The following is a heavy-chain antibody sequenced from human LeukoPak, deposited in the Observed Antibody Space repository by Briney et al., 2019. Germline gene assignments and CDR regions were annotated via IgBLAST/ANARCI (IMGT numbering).Heavy chain of an antibody. V-gene: IGHV3-30-3*01. CDR1: GFTFSSYA. CDR3: AKDHCSSTSCYGY. CDR2: ISYDGSNK. Sequence: GGSLRLSCAASGFTFSSYAMHWVRQAPGKGLEWVAVISYDGSNKYYADSVKGRFTISRDNSKNTLYLQMNSLRAEDTAVYYCAKDHCSSTSCYGYWGQGTLVTVSS. D-gene: IGHD2-2*01. J-gene: IGHJ4*02.